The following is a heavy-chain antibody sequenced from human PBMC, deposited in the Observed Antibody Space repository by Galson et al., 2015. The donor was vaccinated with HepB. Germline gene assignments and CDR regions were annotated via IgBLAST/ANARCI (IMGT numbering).Heavy chain of an antibody. V-gene: IGHV6-1*01. J-gene: IGHJ4*02. Sequence: CAISGDSVSSNSAAWNRIRQSPSRGLEWLGRTYYRSKWYNDYAVSVKSRITINPDTSKNQFSLQLNSVTPEDTAVYYCARGTRGYSSGWYYFDYWGQGTLVTVSS. CDR2: TYYRSKWYN. D-gene: IGHD6-19*01. CDR1: GDSVSSNSAA. CDR3: ARGTRGYSSGWYYFDY.